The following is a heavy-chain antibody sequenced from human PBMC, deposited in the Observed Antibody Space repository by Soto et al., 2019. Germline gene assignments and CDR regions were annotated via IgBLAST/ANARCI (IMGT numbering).Heavy chain of an antibody. Sequence: KVSCKASGFTFFTSAVQWVRQARGQGLEWIGWIVVSSGNTDYAQKFQERVTITRDMSTNTAYMELTSLRSEDTAVYYCAADPYCGGDRYFDYWGQGTVVTVSA. CDR1: GFTFFTSA. D-gene: IGHD2-21*02. CDR2: IVVSSGNT. V-gene: IGHV1-58*01. CDR3: AADPYCGGDRYFDY. J-gene: IGHJ4*02.